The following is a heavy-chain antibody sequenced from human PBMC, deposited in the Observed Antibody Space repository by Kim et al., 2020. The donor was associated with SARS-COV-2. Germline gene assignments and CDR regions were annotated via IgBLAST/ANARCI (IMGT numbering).Heavy chain of an antibody. CDR2: ISGSGGST. Sequence: GGSLRLSCAASGFTFSSYAMSWVRQAPGKGLEWVSAISGSGGSTYYADSVKGRFTISRDNSKNTLYLQMNSLRAEDTAVYYCAKDMEKPGPRLGYYYYMDVWGKGTTVTVSS. J-gene: IGHJ6*03. CDR3: AKDMEKPGPRLGYYYYMDV. CDR1: GFTFSSYA. V-gene: IGHV3-23*01. D-gene: IGHD6-6*01.